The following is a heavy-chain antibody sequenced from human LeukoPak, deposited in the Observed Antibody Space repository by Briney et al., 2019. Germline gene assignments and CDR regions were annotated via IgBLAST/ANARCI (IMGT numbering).Heavy chain of an antibody. CDR3: ARGGWFGEFEAWFDP. D-gene: IGHD3-10*01. Sequence: GGSLRLSCAASGFRFTSYAMHWVRQAPGKGLEWVAVISYDGSNKYYADSVKGRFTIPRDNSKNTLYLQMNSLKPEDTAVYYCARGGWFGEFEAWFDPWGQGTLVTVSS. V-gene: IGHV3-30-3*01. J-gene: IGHJ5*02. CDR2: ISYDGSNK. CDR1: GFRFTSYA.